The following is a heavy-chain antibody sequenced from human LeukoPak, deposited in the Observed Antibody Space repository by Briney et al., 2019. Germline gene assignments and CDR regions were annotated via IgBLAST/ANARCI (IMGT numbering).Heavy chain of an antibody. V-gene: IGHV4-59*08. Sequence: SETLSLTCTVSGGTISSYYWNWIRQPPGKGLEWIGYVHYGGSTKYNPSLKSRVTISVDTSKNQFSLKLSSVTAADTAVYYCARWYSSGWAFDYWGQGTLVTVSS. J-gene: IGHJ4*02. CDR3: ARWYSSGWAFDY. CDR1: GGTISSYY. CDR2: VHYGGST. D-gene: IGHD6-19*01.